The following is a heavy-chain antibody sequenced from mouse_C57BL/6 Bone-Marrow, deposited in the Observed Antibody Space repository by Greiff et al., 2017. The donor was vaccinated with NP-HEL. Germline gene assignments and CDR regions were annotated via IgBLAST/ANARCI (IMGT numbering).Heavy chain of an antibody. Sequence: EVKLVESGGDLVKPGGSLKLSCAASGFTFSSYGMSWVRQTPDKRLEWVATISSGGSYTYYPDSVKGRFTISRDNAKNTLYLQMSSLKSEDTAMYYCARHYYSNYFDYWGRGTTITVSS. CDR3: ARHYYSNYFDY. J-gene: IGHJ2*01. V-gene: IGHV5-6*01. CDR2: ISSGGSYT. CDR1: GFTFSSYG. D-gene: IGHD2-5*01.